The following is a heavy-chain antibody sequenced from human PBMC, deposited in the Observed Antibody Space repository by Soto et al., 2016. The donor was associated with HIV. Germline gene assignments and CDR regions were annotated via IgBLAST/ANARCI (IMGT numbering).Heavy chain of an antibody. CDR3: ARGPYYGDYPDYSYYYTDV. D-gene: IGHD4-17*01. CDR2: IIPILVIT. Sequence: QVQLVQSGAEVKKPGSSVKVSCKASGGTFTTSAISWVRQAPGQGLDWMGGIIPILVITKYVQKFQGRVTITADKSTSTVYMELSTLRSDDTAVYYCARGPYYGDYPDYSYYYTDVWGKGTTVTVSS. CDR1: GGTFTTSA. J-gene: IGHJ6*03. V-gene: IGHV1-69*10.